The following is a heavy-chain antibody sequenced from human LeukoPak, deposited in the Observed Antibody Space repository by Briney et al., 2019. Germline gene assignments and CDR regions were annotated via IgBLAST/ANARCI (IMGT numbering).Heavy chain of an antibody. Sequence: RSLRLSCAASGFPFSSYAIHWVRQAPGKGLEWVAVISYDGSHKYYADSVKGRFTLSRDNSKSTLYLQMNSLRTEDTAIYYCARVWAGSGWYLPAGYWGQGTLVTVSS. V-gene: IGHV3-30-3*01. CDR2: ISYDGSHK. J-gene: IGHJ4*02. CDR1: GFPFSSYA. D-gene: IGHD6-19*01. CDR3: ARVWAGSGWYLPAGY.